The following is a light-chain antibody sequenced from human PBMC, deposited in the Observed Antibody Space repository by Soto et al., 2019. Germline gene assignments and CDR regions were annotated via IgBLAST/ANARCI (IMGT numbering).Light chain of an antibody. CDR3: QVRTNWSIA. Sequence: EIVLTQSPATLSLSPGERATLSCRASQSVSSSYLAWYQQKPGQAPRLLIYGASSRATGIPARFSGTGSGTDFTLTINNLEPEDFAVYYCQVRTNWSIAFGRGTRLEIK. CDR1: QSVSSSY. J-gene: IGKJ5*01. CDR2: GAS. V-gene: IGKV3D-20*02.